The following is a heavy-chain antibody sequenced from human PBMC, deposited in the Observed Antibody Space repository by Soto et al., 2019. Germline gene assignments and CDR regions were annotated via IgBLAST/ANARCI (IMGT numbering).Heavy chain of an antibody. Sequence: GGSLRLAGAASVFTCSSYWMSWVRQAPGKGLEWVANIKQDGSEKYYVDAVKGRFTISRDNAKNSLYLQMNSLRAEDTAVYYCARDPDSSGWPDYWGQGTLVTVSS. V-gene: IGHV3-7*01. CDR3: ARDPDSSGWPDY. CDR2: IKQDGSEK. D-gene: IGHD6-19*01. J-gene: IGHJ4*02. CDR1: VFTCSSYW.